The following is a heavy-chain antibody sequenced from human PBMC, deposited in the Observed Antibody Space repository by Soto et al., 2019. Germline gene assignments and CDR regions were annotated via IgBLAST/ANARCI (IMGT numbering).Heavy chain of an antibody. D-gene: IGHD3-10*01. CDR1: GGSISSYY. J-gene: IGHJ5*02. Sequence: SETLSLTCTVSGGSISSYYWSWIRQPPGKGLEWIGYIYYSGSTNYNPSLKSRVTTSVDTSKNQFSLKLSSVTAADTAVYYCARELDGSGSRRAWFDPWGQGTLVTVSS. V-gene: IGHV4-59*01. CDR2: IYYSGST. CDR3: ARELDGSGSRRAWFDP.